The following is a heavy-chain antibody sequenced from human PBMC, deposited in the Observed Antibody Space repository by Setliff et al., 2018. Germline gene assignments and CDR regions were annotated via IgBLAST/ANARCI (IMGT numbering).Heavy chain of an antibody. D-gene: IGHD3-3*02. V-gene: IGHV4-38-2*02. J-gene: IGHJ5*02. Sequence: SETLSLTCTVSGYSIRSDYYWGWIRQPAGKRLEWIGRVYNSGTTYNAFFASRVTMSIDTSKNQFSLNLNSVTAADTALYYCAKESLAINTRWFDPWGQGILVTVSS. CDR1: GYSIRSDYY. CDR2: VYNSGTT. CDR3: AKESLAINTRWFDP.